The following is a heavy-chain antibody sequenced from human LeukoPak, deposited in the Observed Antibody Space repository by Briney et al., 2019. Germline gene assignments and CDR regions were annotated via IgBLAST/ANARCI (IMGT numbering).Heavy chain of an antibody. V-gene: IGHV4-61*01. Sequence: SETLSLTCTVSGGSITSSNYYWSWIRQPPGKGLEWIGYIYYSGSTNYNPSLKSRVIISVDTSKNQFSLKLSSVAAADTAVYYCARDYGDYFDYWGQGTLVTVSS. D-gene: IGHD4-17*01. CDR1: GGSITSSNYY. CDR3: ARDYGDYFDY. J-gene: IGHJ4*02. CDR2: IYYSGST.